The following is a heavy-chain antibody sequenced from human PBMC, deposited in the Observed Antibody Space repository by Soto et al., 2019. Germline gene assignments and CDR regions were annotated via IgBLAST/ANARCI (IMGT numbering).Heavy chain of an antibody. V-gene: IGHV4-34*01. CDR1: GGSFSDSY. J-gene: IGHJ5*01. CDR3: ARGRPAIATRWFDS. Sequence: LSLTCAVFGGSFSDSYWSWIRQSPGKGLEWIGEITSSGTTYYNPSLKSRVTISGDTSKNQFSLEVRSVTAADTAVYYCARGRPAIATRWFDSWGQGTLVTVSS. CDR2: ITSSGTT. D-gene: IGHD1-1*01.